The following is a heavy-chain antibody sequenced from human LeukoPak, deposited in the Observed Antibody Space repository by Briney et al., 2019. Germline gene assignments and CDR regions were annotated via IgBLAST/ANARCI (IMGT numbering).Heavy chain of an antibody. CDR3: ARCAITMIVGETLDY. J-gene: IGHJ4*02. V-gene: IGHV1-2*02. CDR2: INPNSGGT. CDR1: GYTFTGYY. Sequence: ASVKVSCKASGYTFTGYYMHWVRQAPGQGLEWMGWINPNSGGTNYAQKFQGRVTVTRDTSISTAYMELSRLRSDDTAVYYCARCAITMIVGETLDYWGQGTLVTVSS. D-gene: IGHD3-22*01.